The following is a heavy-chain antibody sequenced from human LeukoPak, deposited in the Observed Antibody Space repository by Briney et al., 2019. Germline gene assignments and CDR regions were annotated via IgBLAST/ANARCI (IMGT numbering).Heavy chain of an antibody. V-gene: IGHV1-46*01. Sequence: EASVKVSCTASGYTFTSYYMHWVRQAPGQGLEWMGIINPSGGSTSYAQKFQGRVTMTRDTSTSTVYMELSSLRSEDTAVYYCARGSCSGGSCYGLDYWGQGTLVTVSS. CDR2: INPSGGST. J-gene: IGHJ4*02. CDR1: GYTFTSYY. CDR3: ARGSCSGGSCYGLDY. D-gene: IGHD2-15*01.